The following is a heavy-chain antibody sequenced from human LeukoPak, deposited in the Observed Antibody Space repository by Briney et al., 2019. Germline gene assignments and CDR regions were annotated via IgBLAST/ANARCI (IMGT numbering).Heavy chain of an antibody. CDR2: ISYDGSNK. D-gene: IGHD6-13*01. J-gene: IGHJ1*01. CDR1: GFTFSSYA. Sequence: SGGSLRLSCAAFGFTFSSYAMHWVRQAPGKGLEWVAVISYDGSNKYYADSVKGRFTISRDNSKNTLYLQMNSLRAEDTAVYYCARDLLAAAGNRAEYFQHWGQGTLVTVSS. V-gene: IGHV3-30*04. CDR3: ARDLLAAAGNRAEYFQH.